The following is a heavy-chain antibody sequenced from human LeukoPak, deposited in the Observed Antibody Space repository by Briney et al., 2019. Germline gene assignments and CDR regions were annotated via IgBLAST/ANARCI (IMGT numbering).Heavy chain of an antibody. D-gene: IGHD1-26*01. V-gene: IGHV3-23*01. CDR3: AKARSRGSSNFDY. J-gene: IGHJ4*02. CDR1: GFTFSSYA. Sequence: GGSLRLSCVASGFTFSSYAMSWVRQAPGKGLEWVSAISGSGGGTYYADTVKGRFTISRDNSKNTLYLQMNSLRAEDTAVYYCAKARSRGSSNFDYWGQGTLVTVSS. CDR2: ISGSGGGT.